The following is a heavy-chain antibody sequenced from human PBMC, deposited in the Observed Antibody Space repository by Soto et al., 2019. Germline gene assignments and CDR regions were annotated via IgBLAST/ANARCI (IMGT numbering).Heavy chain of an antibody. V-gene: IGHV4-4*07. Sequence: SETLSLTCTVSGGSISSYYWSWIRQPAGKGLEWIGRIYTSGSTNYNPSLKSRVTMSVDTSKNQFSLKLSSVTAADTAVYYCARDSEYSSSSSYNWLDPWGQGTMVTVYS. CDR3: ARDSEYSSSSSYNWLDP. J-gene: IGHJ5*02. CDR1: GGSISSYY. D-gene: IGHD6-6*01. CDR2: IYTSGST.